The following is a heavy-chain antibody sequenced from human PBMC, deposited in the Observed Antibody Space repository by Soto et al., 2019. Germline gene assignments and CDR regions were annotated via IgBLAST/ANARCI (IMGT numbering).Heavy chain of an antibody. J-gene: IGHJ4*02. CDR1: GFTFSNYA. Sequence: LRLSCAGSGFTFSNYAMSWVRQAPGKGLAWVSAISGSGGSTYYADSVKGRFTISRDNSKNTLYLQMNSLRAEDTALYYCAKVPVGATGRFDYWGQGTLVTVSS. D-gene: IGHD1-26*01. V-gene: IGHV3-23*01. CDR3: AKVPVGATGRFDY. CDR2: ISGSGGST.